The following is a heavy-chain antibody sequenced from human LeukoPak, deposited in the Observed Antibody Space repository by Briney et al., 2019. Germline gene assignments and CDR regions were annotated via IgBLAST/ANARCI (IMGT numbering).Heavy chain of an antibody. J-gene: IGHJ4*02. CDR2: ISSSSSTI. V-gene: IGHV3-48*01. CDR3: ARGYDSRGYYPDY. CDR1: EFTFSSYS. Sequence: GGSLRLSCVASEFTFSSYSMKWVRQAPGKGLEWISYISSSSSTIYYADSVKGRFTISRDNAKNSLYLQMKSLRAEDTAVYYCARGYDSRGYYPDYWGQGTLVTVSS. D-gene: IGHD3-22*01.